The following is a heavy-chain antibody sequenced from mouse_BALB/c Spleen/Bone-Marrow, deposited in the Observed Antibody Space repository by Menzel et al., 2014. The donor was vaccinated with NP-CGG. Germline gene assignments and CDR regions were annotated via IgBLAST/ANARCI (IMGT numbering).Heavy chain of an antibody. V-gene: IGHV1-54*01. CDR1: GYGFTNYW. Sequence: VKLQESGAELVRPGTSVKVSCKASGYGFTNYWIGWVKQRPGQGLEWIGVINPGSGGVNYNEKFKGKATLTADKSSSTAYIQLSSLTSDDSAVYFCSREITRYAVDYWGQGTSVTVSS. CDR2: INPGSGGV. J-gene: IGHJ4*01. CDR3: SREITRYAVDY. D-gene: IGHD2-4*01.